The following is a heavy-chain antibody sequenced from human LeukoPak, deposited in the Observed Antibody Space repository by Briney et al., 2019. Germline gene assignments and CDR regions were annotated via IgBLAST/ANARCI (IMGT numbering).Heavy chain of an antibody. V-gene: IGHV1-2*02. CDR3: ARDRITTVRGVIPHNWFDP. J-gene: IGHJ5*02. Sequence: ASVKVSCKASGYTFTGYYMHWVRQAPGQGLEWMGWINPNSGGTNYAQKFQGRVTMTRDTSISTAYMELSRLRSDDTAVYYCARDRITTVRGVIPHNWFDPWGQGTLVTVSS. CDR2: INPNSGGT. CDR1: GYTFTGYY. D-gene: IGHD3-10*01.